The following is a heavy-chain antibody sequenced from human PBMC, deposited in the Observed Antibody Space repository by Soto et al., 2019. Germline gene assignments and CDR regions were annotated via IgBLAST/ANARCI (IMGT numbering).Heavy chain of an antibody. CDR3: AKSDYYDSSGYYPPPHY. CDR1: GFTFSSYG. V-gene: IGHV3-30*18. CDR2: ISYDGSNK. J-gene: IGHJ4*02. Sequence: PGGSLRLSCAASGFTFSSYGMHWVRQAPGKGLEWVAVISYDGSNKYYADSVEGRFTISRDNSKNTLYLQMNSLRAEDTAVYYCAKSDYYDSSGYYPPPHYWGQGTLVTVSS. D-gene: IGHD3-22*01.